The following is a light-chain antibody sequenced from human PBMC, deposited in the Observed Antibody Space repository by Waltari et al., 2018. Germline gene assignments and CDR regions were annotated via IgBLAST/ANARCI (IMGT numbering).Light chain of an antibody. V-gene: IGKV4-1*01. Sequence: DIVMTQSPASLAASLGDRATINCKTSESVLYSSNNKNHLAWYQQKPGQPPKFLIYWASTRESGVPERFSGSGSETDFTLTVTSLQAEDVAVYYCQQYYNTPLTFGGGTKVEIK. CDR2: WAS. CDR3: QQYYNTPLT. CDR1: ESVLYSSNNKNH. J-gene: IGKJ4*01.